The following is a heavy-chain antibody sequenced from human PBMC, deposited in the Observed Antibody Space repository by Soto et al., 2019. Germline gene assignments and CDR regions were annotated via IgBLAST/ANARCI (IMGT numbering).Heavy chain of an antibody. D-gene: IGHD4-17*01. J-gene: IGHJ4*02. CDR1: GYPFTSSD. V-gene: IGHV1-8*01. CDR3: AREFSDYAGY. CDR2: MNPNNGDT. Sequence: QVQLVQSGAEVKKPGASVKVSCKASGYPFTSSDINWLRQAAGQGLEWIGWMNPNNGDTAYAQKFQGRVTMTRDTSINTAYRELTSLRSEDTAVYFCAREFSDYAGYWGQGTLVTVSS.